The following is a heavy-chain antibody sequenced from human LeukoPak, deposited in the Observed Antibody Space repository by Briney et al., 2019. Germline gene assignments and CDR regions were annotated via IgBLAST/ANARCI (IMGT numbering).Heavy chain of an antibody. CDR1: GGTFSSYA. CDR3: ARGHGGNSNFDY. V-gene: IGHV1-69*13. D-gene: IGHD4-23*01. J-gene: IGHJ4*02. Sequence: GASVKVSCKASGGTFSSYAISWVRQAPGQGLEWMGGIIPIFGTANYAQKFQGRVMITADESTSTAYMELSSLRSEDTAVYYCARGHGGNSNFDYWGQGTLVTVSS. CDR2: IIPIFGTA.